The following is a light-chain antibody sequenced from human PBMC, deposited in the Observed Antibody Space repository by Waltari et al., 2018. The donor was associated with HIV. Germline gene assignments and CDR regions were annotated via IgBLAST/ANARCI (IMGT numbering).Light chain of an antibody. V-gene: IGLV1-44*01. CDR3: AAWDDNLNGL. CDR2: NSN. CDR1: SFTIGGNP. J-gene: IGLJ2*01. Sequence: QSGLTQPPSASGTPGQRVTISGSGGSFTIGGNPVTWYQQLPGAAPRLLIYNSNQRPSGVPDRFSGSKSGTSASLAISGLQSEDEADYYCAAWDDNLNGLFGGGTKLTVL.